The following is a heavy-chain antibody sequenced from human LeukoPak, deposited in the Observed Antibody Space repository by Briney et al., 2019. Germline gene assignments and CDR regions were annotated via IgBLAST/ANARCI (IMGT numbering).Heavy chain of an antibody. D-gene: IGHD3-9*01. CDR3: AKDLILAGYQPFDY. Sequence: GGSLRLSCAASGFTHAKHAMSWVRQAPGKGLEWVSDIRSDDVTTSYADSVKGRFTISRDRSKNTPYLQMNSLRAEDTAVYYCAKDLILAGYQPFDYWGQGTLVTVSS. V-gene: IGHV3-23*01. J-gene: IGHJ4*02. CDR2: IRSDDVTT. CDR1: GFTHAKHA.